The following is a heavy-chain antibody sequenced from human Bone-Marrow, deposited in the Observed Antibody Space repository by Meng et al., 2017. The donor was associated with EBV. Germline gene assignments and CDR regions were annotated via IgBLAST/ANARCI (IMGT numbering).Heavy chain of an antibody. D-gene: IGHD5-24*01. CDR3: ARDRWLHGLDP. CDR2: INAGNGNT. Sequence: QVQLVQSGAEVKKPXXXXXXSCKASGYTFTSYAMHWVRQAPGQRLGWMGWINAGNGNTKYSQKFQGRVTITRDTSASTAYMELSSLRSEDTAVYYCARDRWLHGLDPWGQGTLVTVSS. CDR1: GYTFTSYA. J-gene: IGHJ5*02. V-gene: IGHV1-3*01.